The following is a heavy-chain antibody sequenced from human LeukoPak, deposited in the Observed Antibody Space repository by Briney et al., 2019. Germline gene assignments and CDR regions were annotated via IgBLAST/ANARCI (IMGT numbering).Heavy chain of an antibody. CDR1: GFTFSDYS. CDR3: ARDRGYSSGWNHLPLDY. Sequence: GGSLRLSCAASGFTFSDYSMNWVRLAPGKGLQWVSSISSSSRYIYYADSVRGRFTISRDNAKNSLYLLMHSLRAEDTAVYYCARDRGYSSGWNHLPLDYWGQGTLVTVSS. CDR2: ISSSSRYI. V-gene: IGHV3-21*01. J-gene: IGHJ4*02. D-gene: IGHD6-19*01.